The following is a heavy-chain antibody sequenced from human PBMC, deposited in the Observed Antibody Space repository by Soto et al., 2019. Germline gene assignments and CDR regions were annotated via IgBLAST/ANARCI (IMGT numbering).Heavy chain of an antibody. Sequence: QLQLQESGPGLVKPSETLSLTCTVSGGSISSSSYYWGWIRQPPGKGLEWIGSIYYSGSTYYNPSLKSRVTISVDTSKNQFSLKLSSVTAADTAVYYCARHLSYDFWSGYSTRRNFDYWGQGTLVTVSS. V-gene: IGHV4-39*01. J-gene: IGHJ4*02. CDR1: GGSISSSSYY. CDR2: IYYSGST. D-gene: IGHD3-3*01. CDR3: ARHLSYDFWSGYSTRRNFDY.